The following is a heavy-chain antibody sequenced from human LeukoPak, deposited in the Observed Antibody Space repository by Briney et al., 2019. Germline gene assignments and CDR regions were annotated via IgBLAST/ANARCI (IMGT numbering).Heavy chain of an antibody. CDR1: GGSISSYY. Sequence: PSETLSLTCTVSGGSISSYYWSWIRQPPGKGLEWIGYIYYSGSTNYNPSLKSRVTISVDTSKNQFSLKLSSVTAADTAVYYCARGGARTTILINYWGQGTLVTVSS. V-gene: IGHV4-59*01. CDR3: ARGGARTTILINY. D-gene: IGHD1/OR15-1a*01. CDR2: IYYSGST. J-gene: IGHJ4*02.